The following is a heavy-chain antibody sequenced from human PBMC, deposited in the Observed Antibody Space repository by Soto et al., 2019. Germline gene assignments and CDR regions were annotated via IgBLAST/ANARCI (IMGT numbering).Heavy chain of an antibody. V-gene: IGHV3-23*01. CDR3: ANTLEGAIFGVVIGWSHQKLQRLDY. D-gene: IGHD3-3*01. J-gene: IGHJ4*02. CDR2: ISGSGGST. Sequence: GGSLRLSCAASGFTFSSYAMSWVRQAPGKGLEWVSAISGSGGSTYYADSVKGRFTISRDNSKNTLYLQMNSLRAEDTAVYYCANTLEGAIFGVVIGWSHQKLQRLDYWGQGTLVTVSS. CDR1: GFTFSSYA.